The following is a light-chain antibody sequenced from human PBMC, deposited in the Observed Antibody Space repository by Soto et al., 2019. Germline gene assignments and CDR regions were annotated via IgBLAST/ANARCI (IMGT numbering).Light chain of an antibody. Sequence: DIHLTQSPSTLSASVGDRVTITCRASQSISSWLAWYQQKPGKVPKLLIYKASTLESGVPSRFSGSGSGTEFTLTISSLQPDDFATYYCQHWVDYMWTFGQGTKVEIQ. CDR1: QSISSW. V-gene: IGKV1-5*03. CDR3: QHWVDYMWT. CDR2: KAS. J-gene: IGKJ1*01.